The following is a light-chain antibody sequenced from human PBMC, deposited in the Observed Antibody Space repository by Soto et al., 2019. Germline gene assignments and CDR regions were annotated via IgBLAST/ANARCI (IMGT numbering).Light chain of an antibody. Sequence: QSALTQPASVSGSPGQSITISCTGTISDVGGYNYVSWYQQHPGKAPKLMIYEVSNRPSGVSNRFSGSKSGNTASLTISGLQAEDEGDYYCSSYTSSTTYVVFGGGTKLTVL. CDR2: EVS. CDR1: ISDVGGYNY. J-gene: IGLJ2*01. V-gene: IGLV2-14*01. CDR3: SSYTSSTTYVV.